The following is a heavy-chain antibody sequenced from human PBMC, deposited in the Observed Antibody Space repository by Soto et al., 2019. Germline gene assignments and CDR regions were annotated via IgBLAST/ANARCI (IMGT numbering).Heavy chain of an antibody. CDR2: IYYSGST. CDR1: GGSISSYY. Sequence: SETLSLTCTVSGGSISSYYWSWIRQPPGKGLEWIGYIYYSGSTNYNPSLKSRVTISVDTSKNQFSLKLSSVTAADTAVYYCARGVRRVPAAIGWFDPWGQGTLVTVSS. D-gene: IGHD2-2*02. V-gene: IGHV4-59*01. CDR3: ARGVRRVPAAIGWFDP. J-gene: IGHJ5*02.